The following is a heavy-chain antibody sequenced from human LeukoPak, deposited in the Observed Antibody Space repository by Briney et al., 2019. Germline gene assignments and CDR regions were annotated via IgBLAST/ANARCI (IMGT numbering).Heavy chain of an antibody. Sequence: ASVKVSCKASGYTFTSYDINWVRQATGQGLEWMGRMNPNSGNTGYAQKFQGRVTMTRNTSISTAYMELSSLRSEDTAVYYCARGRYCSGGSCYADFDHWGQGTLVTVSS. V-gene: IGHV1-8*01. D-gene: IGHD2-15*01. CDR2: MNPNSGNT. CDR1: GYTFTSYD. CDR3: ARGRYCSGGSCYADFDH. J-gene: IGHJ4*02.